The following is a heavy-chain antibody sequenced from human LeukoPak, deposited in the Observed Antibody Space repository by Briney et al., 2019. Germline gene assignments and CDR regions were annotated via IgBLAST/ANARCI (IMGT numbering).Heavy chain of an antibody. V-gene: IGHV4-39*07. Sequence: SETLSLICTVSGGSISSSSYYWGWIRQPPGKGLEWIGSIYYSGSTYYNPSLKSRVTISVDTSKNQFSLKLSSVTAADTAVYYLARQIYMIVGADAFDIWGQGTMVTVSS. J-gene: IGHJ3*02. D-gene: IGHD3-22*01. CDR1: GGSISSSSYY. CDR3: ARQIYMIVGADAFDI. CDR2: IYYSGST.